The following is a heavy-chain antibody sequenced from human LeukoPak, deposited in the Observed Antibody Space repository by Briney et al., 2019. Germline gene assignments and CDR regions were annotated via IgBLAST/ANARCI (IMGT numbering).Heavy chain of an antibody. CDR3: ARHNSQILWFGEPLCWFDP. CDR1: GYTFTGYY. J-gene: IGHJ5*02. D-gene: IGHD3-10*01. Sequence: ASVNVSCKTSGYTFTGYYIHWVRQAPGQGLEWMGWINPNSGGTNYAQKFQGRVTMTRDTSINTAYMELSRLRSDDTAVYYCARHNSQILWFGEPLCWFDPWGQGTLVTVSS. V-gene: IGHV1-2*02. CDR2: INPNSGGT.